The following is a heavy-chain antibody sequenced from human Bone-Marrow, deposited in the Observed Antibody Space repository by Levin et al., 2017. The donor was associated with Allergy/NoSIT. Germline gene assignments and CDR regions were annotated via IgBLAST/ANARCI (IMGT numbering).Heavy chain of an antibody. D-gene: IGHD1-20*01. V-gene: IGHV3-23*01. CDR2: ISGSGGST. CDR3: ANMYNWNDEGVFYYFDY. Sequence: PGGSLRLSCAASGFTFSSYAMSWVRQAPGKGLEWVSAISGSGGSTYYADSVKGRFTISRDNSKNTLYLQMNSLRAEDTAVYYCANMYNWNDEGVFYYFDYWGQGTLVTVSS. CDR1: GFTFSSYA. J-gene: IGHJ4*02.